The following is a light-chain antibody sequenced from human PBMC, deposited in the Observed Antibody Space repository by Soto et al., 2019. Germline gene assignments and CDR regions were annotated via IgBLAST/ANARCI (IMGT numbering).Light chain of an antibody. CDR2: GAS. CDR1: QSVGGS. CDR3: QQRSNWPPWT. V-gene: IGKV3-11*01. J-gene: IGKJ1*01. Sequence: EFVLTQSPGTLSLSPGERATLSCRASQSVGGSLAWYRQKPGQAPSLLVYGASTRATGIPARFSGSGSGTEFTLTISSLEPEDFAVYYCQQRSNWPPWTFGQGTKVDIK.